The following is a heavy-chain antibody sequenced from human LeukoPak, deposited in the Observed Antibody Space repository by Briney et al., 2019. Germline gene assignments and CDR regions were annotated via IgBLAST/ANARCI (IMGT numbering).Heavy chain of an antibody. V-gene: IGHV4-34*01. CDR3: ARGRSGWGHYYYYYMDV. CDR2: INHSGST. CDR1: GGSFSGYY. Sequence: LSLTCAVYGGSFSGYYWSWIRQPPGKGLEWIGEINHSGSTNYNPSLKSRVTISVDTSKNQFSLKLSSVTAADTAVYYCARGRSGWGHYYYYYMDVWGKGTTVTVSS. D-gene: IGHD6-19*01. J-gene: IGHJ6*03.